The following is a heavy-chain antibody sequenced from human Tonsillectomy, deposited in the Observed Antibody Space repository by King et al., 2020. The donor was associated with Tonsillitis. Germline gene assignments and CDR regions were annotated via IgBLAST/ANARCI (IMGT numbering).Heavy chain of an antibody. D-gene: IGHD6-19*01. CDR3: AGLYSGVYYYMDV. CDR2: ISGSGGST. Sequence: VQLVESGGGLVQPGGSLRLSCAASGFTFSSYGMSWVRQAPGKGLEWDSAISGSGGSTYYADSVKGRFTISRDNSKNTLYLQMNSLRAEDTAVYHCAGLYSGVYYYMDVWGKGTTVTVSS. CDR1: GFTFSSYG. V-gene: IGHV3-23*04. J-gene: IGHJ6*03.